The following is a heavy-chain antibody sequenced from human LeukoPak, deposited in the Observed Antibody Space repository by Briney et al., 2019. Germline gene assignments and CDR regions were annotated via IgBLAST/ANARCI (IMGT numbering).Heavy chain of an antibody. CDR1: GGTFSSYA. CDR2: IIPIFGTA. V-gene: IGHV1-69*06. D-gene: IGHD3-10*01. Sequence: ASVKASCKASGGTFSSYAISWVRQAPGQGLEWVGGIIPIFGTANYAQKFQGRVTITADKSTSTAYMELSSLRSEDTAVYYCARELTHTLWFGESILPGYYGMDVWGKGTTVTVSS. CDR3: ARELTHTLWFGESILPGYYGMDV. J-gene: IGHJ6*04.